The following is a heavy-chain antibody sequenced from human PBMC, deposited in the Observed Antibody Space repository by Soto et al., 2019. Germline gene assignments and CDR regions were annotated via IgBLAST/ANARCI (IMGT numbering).Heavy chain of an antibody. D-gene: IGHD3-22*01. CDR3: ARDPYYYDSSGPYFDY. Sequence: GGSLRLSCAASGFTVSSNYMSWVRQAPGKGLEWVSVIYSGGSTYYADSVKGRFTISRDNSKNTLYLQMNSLRAEDTAVYYCARDPYYYDSSGPYFDYWGQGTLVTVSS. J-gene: IGHJ4*02. CDR1: GFTVSSNY. CDR2: IYSGGST. V-gene: IGHV3-66*01.